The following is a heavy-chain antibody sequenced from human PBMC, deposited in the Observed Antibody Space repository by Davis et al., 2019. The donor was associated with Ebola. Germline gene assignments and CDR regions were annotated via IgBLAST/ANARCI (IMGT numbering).Heavy chain of an antibody. CDR3: AREGYCSSTSCQLDAFDI. V-gene: IGHV3-48*02. Sequence: PGGSLRLSCAASGFTFSSYSMNWVRQAPGKGLEWVSYISSSSSTIYYADSVKGRFTISRDNAKNSLYLQMNSMRDEDTAVYYCAREGYCSSTSCQLDAFDIWGQGTMVTVSS. J-gene: IGHJ3*02. CDR2: ISSSSSTI. CDR1: GFTFSSYS. D-gene: IGHD2-2*01.